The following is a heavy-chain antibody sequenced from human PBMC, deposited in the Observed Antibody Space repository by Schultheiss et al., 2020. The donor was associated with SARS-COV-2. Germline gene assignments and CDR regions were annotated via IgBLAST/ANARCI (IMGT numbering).Heavy chain of an antibody. CDR3: AHSSWYYFDY. CDR1: GFTFSDYY. Sequence: GGSLRLSCAASGFTFSDYYMSWIRQAPGKGLEWVSAISGSGGSTYYADSVQGRFTISRDNSKNTLYLQMNSLRAEDTAVYYCAHSSWYYFDYWGQGTLVTVSS. J-gene: IGHJ4*02. D-gene: IGHD6-13*01. V-gene: IGHV3-23*01. CDR2: ISGSGGST.